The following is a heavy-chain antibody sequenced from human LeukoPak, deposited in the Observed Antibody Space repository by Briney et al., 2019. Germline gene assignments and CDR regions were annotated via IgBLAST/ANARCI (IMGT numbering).Heavy chain of an antibody. CDR2: VYYSGST. CDR1: GGSISSGDYY. Sequence: PSETLSLTCTVSGGSISSGDYYWSWIRQPPGKGLEWIGDVYYSGSTYYNPSLKSRVTISVDTSKNQFSLKLSSVTAADTAVYYCARVGCSSPSCYHYYYYYMDVWGKGTTVTVSS. V-gene: IGHV4-30-4*08. J-gene: IGHJ6*03. CDR3: ARVGCSSPSCYHYYYYYMDV. D-gene: IGHD2-2*01.